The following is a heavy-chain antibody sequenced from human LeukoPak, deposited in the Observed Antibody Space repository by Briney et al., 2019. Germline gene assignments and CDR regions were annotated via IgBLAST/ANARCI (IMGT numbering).Heavy chain of an antibody. D-gene: IGHD3-10*01. CDR3: ARDEYGSGGYYDY. V-gene: IGHV3-7*01. J-gene: IGHJ4*02. CDR1: GFTFSSYW. Sequence: PGGSLRLSCAASGFTFSSYWMTWVRQAPGQGLEWVANIKQDGSEKNYMDSVKGRFTISRDNAKGSLYLQMNSLRAEDTAVYYCARDEYGSGGYYDYWGQGALVTVSS. CDR2: IKQDGSEK.